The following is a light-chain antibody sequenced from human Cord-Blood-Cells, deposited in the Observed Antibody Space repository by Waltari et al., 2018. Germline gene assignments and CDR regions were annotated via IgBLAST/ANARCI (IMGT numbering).Light chain of an antibody. CDR2: AES. Sequence: DIQMTQSPSSLSASVGDRVTITCRESQSISSYLNWYQQKPGQAPKRLIDAESSLQSGVPSRFSGSGSGTDFTRTISSLQPEDFATYYCQQSYSAPWTFGQGTKVEIK. CDR1: QSISSY. V-gene: IGKV1-39*01. CDR3: QQSYSAPWT. J-gene: IGKJ1*01.